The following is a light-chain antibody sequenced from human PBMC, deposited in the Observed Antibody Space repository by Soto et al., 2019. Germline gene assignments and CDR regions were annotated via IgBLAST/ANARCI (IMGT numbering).Light chain of an antibody. CDR3: QQRSAWPRHT. Sequence: DIVLTQFPATLSLSPGERATLSCRASQRVISYLAWYQQKPGQAPRLLIYDISNRAAGIPARFIGSRSGTDFTLRISSLEPQDSAVYYCQQRSAWPRHTFGQGTKLEIK. CDR2: DIS. CDR1: QRVISY. J-gene: IGKJ2*01. V-gene: IGKV3-11*01.